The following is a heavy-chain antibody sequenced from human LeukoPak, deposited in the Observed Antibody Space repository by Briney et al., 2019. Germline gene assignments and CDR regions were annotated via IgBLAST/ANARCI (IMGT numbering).Heavy chain of an antibody. D-gene: IGHD4-17*01. V-gene: IGHV3-23*01. J-gene: IGHJ2*01. Sequence: GGSLRLSCAASGFTFSSYAMSWVRQAPGKGLEWVSAISGSGGSTYYADSVKGRFTISRDNSKNTPYLQMNSLRAEDTAVYYCAKDRDYGDPYSVGDWYFDLWGRGTLVTVSS. CDR2: ISGSGGST. CDR1: GFTFSSYA. CDR3: AKDRDYGDPYSVGDWYFDL.